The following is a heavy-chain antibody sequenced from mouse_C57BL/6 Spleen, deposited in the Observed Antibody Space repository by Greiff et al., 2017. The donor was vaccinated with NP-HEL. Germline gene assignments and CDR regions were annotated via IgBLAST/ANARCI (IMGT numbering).Heavy chain of an antibody. CDR1: GYTFTSYW. CDR3: ARYYYGSRDYYAMDY. V-gene: IGHV1-55*01. J-gene: IGHJ4*01. CDR2: LYPGSGST. D-gene: IGHD1-1*01. Sequence: QVQLQQPGAELVKPGASVKMSCKASGYTFTSYWITWVKQRPGQGLEWIGDLYPGSGSTNYNEKFKSKATMTVDTSSSSTYLQLSSLTSEDSAVYYCARYYYGSRDYYAMDYWGQGTSVTVSS.